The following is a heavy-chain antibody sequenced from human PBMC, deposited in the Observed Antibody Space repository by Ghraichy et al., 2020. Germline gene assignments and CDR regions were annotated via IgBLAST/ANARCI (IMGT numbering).Heavy chain of an antibody. CDR2: ITSYGDST. V-gene: IGHV3-64*01. CDR3: ARVGNNNYFDY. D-gene: IGHD7-27*01. Sequence: GGSLRLSCAASGFTFRSYAMHWVRQAPGKGLEYVSAITSYGDSTYYANSVEGRFTISRDNSKNTLYLHVGSLRDEDMAVYFCARVGNNNYFDYWGQGTLVAVSS. J-gene: IGHJ4*02. CDR1: GFTFRSYA.